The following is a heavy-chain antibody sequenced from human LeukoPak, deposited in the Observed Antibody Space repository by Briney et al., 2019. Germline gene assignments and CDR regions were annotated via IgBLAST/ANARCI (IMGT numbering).Heavy chain of an antibody. CDR1: GYSFTSYW. D-gene: IGHD6-19*01. J-gene: IGHJ3*02. CDR2: IYPGDSDT. CDR3: ARPVSSGWSNDAFDI. V-gene: IGHV5-51*01. Sequence: GESLKISCKGSGYSFTSYWIGWVRQMPGKGLEWMGIIYPGDSDTRYSPSSQGRVTISADKSISTAYLQWSSLKASDTAMYYCARPVSSGWSNDAFDIWGQGTMVTVSS.